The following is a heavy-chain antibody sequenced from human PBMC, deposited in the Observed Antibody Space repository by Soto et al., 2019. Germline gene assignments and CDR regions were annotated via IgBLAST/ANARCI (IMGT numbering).Heavy chain of an antibody. CDR1: GFTFSSYA. Sequence: EVQLLESGGGLVQPGGSLRLSCTASGFTFSSYAMSWVCQAPGKGLEWVSAISGSGGSTYYAGSVKGRFTISRDNSKNTLYLQMNSLRAEDTAVYYCAKEDWNDHAFDIWGQGTMVTVSS. CDR2: ISGSGGST. D-gene: IGHD1-1*01. CDR3: AKEDWNDHAFDI. V-gene: IGHV3-23*01. J-gene: IGHJ3*02.